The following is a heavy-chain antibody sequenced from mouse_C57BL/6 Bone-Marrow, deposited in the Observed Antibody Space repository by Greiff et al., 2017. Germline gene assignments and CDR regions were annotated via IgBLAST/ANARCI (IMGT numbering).Heavy chain of an antibody. J-gene: IGHJ2*01. CDR2: IYPGSGST. CDR1: GYTFTSYW. CDR3: ARGGGGPHY. Sequence: QVQLQQPGAELVKPGASVKMSCKASGYTFTSYWITWVKQRPGQGLEWIGDIYPGSGSTNYNEKFKSKATLTVATSSSTAYMQLSSLTSEDSAVYYCARGGGGPHYWGQGTTLTVSS. V-gene: IGHV1-55*01.